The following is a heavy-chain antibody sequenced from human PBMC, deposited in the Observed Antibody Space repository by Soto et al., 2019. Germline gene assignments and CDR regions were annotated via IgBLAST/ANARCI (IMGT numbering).Heavy chain of an antibody. CDR1: GYSFTSYW. J-gene: IGHJ6*02. CDR3: ARSNSRYYYYYGMDV. D-gene: IGHD4-4*01. Sequence: PGESLKISCKGSGYSFTSYWIGWVRQMPGKGLEWMGIIYPGDSDTRYSPSFQGQVTISADKSISTAYLQWSSLKASDTAMYHCARSNSRYYYYYGMDVWGQGTTVTVSS. CDR2: IYPGDSDT. V-gene: IGHV5-51*01.